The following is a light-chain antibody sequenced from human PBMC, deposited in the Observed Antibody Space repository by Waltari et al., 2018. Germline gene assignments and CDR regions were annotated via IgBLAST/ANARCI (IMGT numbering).Light chain of an antibody. CDR1: QSVSGAY. Sequence: IVLTQSPDILSLSPGERATLTCRTSQSVSGAYLAWYQQKPGQAPRLLIYSASNSATGIPDRFSGSESGTDFSLTICRRVPEDFAIYYCQWFDNSWGATFGPETKVD. CDR2: SAS. CDR3: QWFDNSWGAT. J-gene: IGKJ3*01. V-gene: IGKV3-20*01.